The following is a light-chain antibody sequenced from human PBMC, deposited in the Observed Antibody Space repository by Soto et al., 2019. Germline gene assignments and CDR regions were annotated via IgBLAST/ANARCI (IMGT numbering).Light chain of an antibody. CDR3: YSYAGRNIWV. J-gene: IGLJ3*02. CDR1: HSDIGAGYG. V-gene: IGLV1-40*01. CDR2: DTT. Sequence: QSVLTQPPSVTGAPGQRVTISCTGSHSDIGAGYGVHWYQQFPHSAPKLLIYDTTNRPSGVPDRFSGSKSGNTASLTVSGLQADDEAVYYCYSYAGRNIWVFGGGTKLTVL.